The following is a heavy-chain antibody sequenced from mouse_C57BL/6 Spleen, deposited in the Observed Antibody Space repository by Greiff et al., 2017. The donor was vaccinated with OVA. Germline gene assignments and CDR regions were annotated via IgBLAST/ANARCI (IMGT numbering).Heavy chain of an antibody. CDR1: GYTFTSYW. V-gene: IGHV1-72*01. CDR2: IDPSCGGT. Sequence: VQLQQPGAELVKPGASAKLSCKASGYTFTSYWMHWVTQRPGRGPEWIGRIDPSCGGTKYNEKFKSKATLTVDKPSSTAYMQHSSLASEDAGVYYCARDDYDGGDFDYWGQGTTLTVSS. J-gene: IGHJ2*01. CDR3: ARDDYDGGDFDY. D-gene: IGHD2-4*01.